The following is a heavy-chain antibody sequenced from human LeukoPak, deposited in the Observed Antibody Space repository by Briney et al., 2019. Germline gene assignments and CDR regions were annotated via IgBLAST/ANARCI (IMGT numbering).Heavy chain of an antibody. V-gene: IGHV3-30*02. CDR2: IRKVGRDK. Sequence: GGSLRLSCAASGFTFSSYGMHWFGRAQGRGLGWVAFIRKVGRDKYYADSVKGRFTVSRDNSKNTLYLQMNSLRAEDTTVYYCAKASGQAGYCSSTSCHYTFDYWGQGTLVTVSS. J-gene: IGHJ4*02. CDR3: AKASGQAGYCSSTSCHYTFDY. CDR1: GFTFSSYG. D-gene: IGHD2-2*01.